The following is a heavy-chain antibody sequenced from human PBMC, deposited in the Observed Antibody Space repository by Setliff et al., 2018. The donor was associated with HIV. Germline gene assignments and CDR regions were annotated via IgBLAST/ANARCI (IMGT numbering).Heavy chain of an antibody. CDR1: GFTFSDAW. CDR3: AREMAATAHPDDPYFQH. J-gene: IGHJ1*01. D-gene: IGHD6-13*01. CDR2: INSDGSTI. V-gene: IGHV3-74*01. Sequence: PGGSLRLSCAASGFTFSDAWMTWVRQAPGKGLEWVGRINSDGSTITYADSVKDRFTISRDNAKNSLYLQMSSLRADDTAVYYCAREMAATAHPDDPYFQHWGQGTLVTVSS.